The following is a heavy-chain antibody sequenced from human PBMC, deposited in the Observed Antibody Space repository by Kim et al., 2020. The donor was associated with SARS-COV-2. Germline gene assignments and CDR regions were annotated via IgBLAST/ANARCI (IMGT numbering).Heavy chain of an antibody. D-gene: IGHD2-15*01. CDR2: INHSGST. Sequence: SETLSLTCAVYGGSFSGYYWSWIRQPPGKGLEWIGEINHSGSTNYNPSLKSRVTISVDTSKNQFSLKLSSVTAADTAVYYCARGRSEYCSGGSCYSHSAFDIWGQGTMVTVSS. J-gene: IGHJ3*02. CDR1: GGSFSGYY. V-gene: IGHV4-34*01. CDR3: ARGRSEYCSGGSCYSHSAFDI.